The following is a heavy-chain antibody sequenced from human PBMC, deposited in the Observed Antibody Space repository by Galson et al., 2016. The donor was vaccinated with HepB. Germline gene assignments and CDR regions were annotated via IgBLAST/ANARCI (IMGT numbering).Heavy chain of an antibody. J-gene: IGHJ5*01. CDR1: GGSISSHS. CDR3: ASIIVGATSMGWFDS. D-gene: IGHD1-26*01. V-gene: IGHV4-59*08. Sequence: SETLSLTCTVSGGSISSHSWSWIRQPPGKGLEWIGYIYYSGSTSYSPSLKSPVTISVDTSKKQFSLKLSSVTAADTAVYYCASIIVGATSMGWFDSWGQGTLVTVSS. CDR2: IYYSGST.